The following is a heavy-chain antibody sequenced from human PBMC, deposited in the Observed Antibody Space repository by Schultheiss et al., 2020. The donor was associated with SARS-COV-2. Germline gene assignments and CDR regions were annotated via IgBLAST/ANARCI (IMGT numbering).Heavy chain of an antibody. CDR3: AKVVGYCSSTSCYTNY. J-gene: IGHJ4*02. D-gene: IGHD2-2*02. CDR1: GFTVSSNY. Sequence: GGSLRLSCAASGFTVSSNYMSWVRQAPGKGLEWVSVIYSGGSTYYADSVKGRFTISRDNSKNTLYLQMNSLRAEDTAVYYCAKVVGYCSSTSCYTNYWGQGTLVTVSS. V-gene: IGHV3-53*01. CDR2: IYSGGST.